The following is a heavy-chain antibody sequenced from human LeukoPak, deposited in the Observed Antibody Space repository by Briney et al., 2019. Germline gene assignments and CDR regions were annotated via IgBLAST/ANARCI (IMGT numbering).Heavy chain of an antibody. J-gene: IGHJ4*02. CDR1: GFTFSSYE. CDR2: ISSSGSTI. V-gene: IGHV3-48*03. Sequence: GGSLRLSCAASGFTFSSYEMNWVRQAPGKGLERVSYISSSGSTIYYADSVKGRFPISRDNAKNSLYLQMNSLRAEDTAVYYCARDQRYSSSSGGIDYWGQGTLVTVSS. CDR3: ARDQRYSSSSGGIDY. D-gene: IGHD6-6*01.